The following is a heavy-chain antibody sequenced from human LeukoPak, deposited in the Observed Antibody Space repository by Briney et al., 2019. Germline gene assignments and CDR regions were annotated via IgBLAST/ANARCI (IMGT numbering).Heavy chain of an antibody. CDR2: IYYSGST. Sequence: SETLSLTCTVSGGSISSSSYYWGWIRQPPGTGLEWIGSIYYSGSTYYNPSLKSRVTISVNTSKNQFSLKLSSVAAADTAVYYCARLSLSSGLLPFDIWGQGTMVTVSS. V-gene: IGHV4-39*01. J-gene: IGHJ3*02. CDR3: ARLSLSSGLLPFDI. CDR1: GGSISSSSYY. D-gene: IGHD4-23*01.